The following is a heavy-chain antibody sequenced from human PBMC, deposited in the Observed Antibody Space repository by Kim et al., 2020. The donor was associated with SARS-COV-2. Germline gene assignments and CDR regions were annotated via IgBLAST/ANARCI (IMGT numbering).Heavy chain of an antibody. CDR2: IYYSGST. J-gene: IGHJ5*02. D-gene: IGHD6-13*01. CDR1: GGSISSSSYY. CDR3: ARYSSSWYNWFDP. V-gene: IGHV4-39*07. Sequence: SETLSLTCTVSGGSISSSSYYWGWIRQPPGKGLEWIGSIYYSGSTYYNPSLKSRVTISVDTSKNHFSLKLSSVTAADTAVYYCARYSSSWYNWFDPWGQGTLVTVSS.